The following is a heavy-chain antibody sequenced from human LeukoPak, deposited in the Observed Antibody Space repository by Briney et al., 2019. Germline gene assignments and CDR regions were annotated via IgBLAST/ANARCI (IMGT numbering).Heavy chain of an antibody. CDR2: IYSGGST. V-gene: IGHV3-53*01. J-gene: IGHJ4*02. CDR3: ARESRFGEQSAAY. D-gene: IGHD3-10*01. CDR1: GFTVSSNY. Sequence: GGSLRLSCAASGFTVSSNYMSWVRHAPRKGLEWVSVIYSGGSTHYAESVKGRFTISRDNSKNTLYLQMNSLRAEDTAVYYCARESRFGEQSAAYWGQGTLVTVSS.